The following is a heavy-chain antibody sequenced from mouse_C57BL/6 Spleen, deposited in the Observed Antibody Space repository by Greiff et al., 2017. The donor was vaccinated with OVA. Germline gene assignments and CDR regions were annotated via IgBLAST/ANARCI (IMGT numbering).Heavy chain of an antibody. CDR3: ARRYGYDDGAWFAY. D-gene: IGHD2-2*01. V-gene: IGHV5-6*02. Sequence: EVNLVESGGDLVKPGGSLKLSCAASGFTFSSYGMSWVRQTPDKRLEWVATISSGGSYTYYPDSVKGRFTISRDNAKNTLYLQMSSLKSEDTAMYYCARRYGYDDGAWFAYWGQGTLVTVSA. CDR2: ISSGGSYT. CDR1: GFTFSSYG. J-gene: IGHJ3*01.